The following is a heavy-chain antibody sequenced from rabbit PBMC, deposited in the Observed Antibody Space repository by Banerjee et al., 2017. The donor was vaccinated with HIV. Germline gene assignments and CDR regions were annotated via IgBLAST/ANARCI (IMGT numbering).Heavy chain of an antibody. J-gene: IGHJ4*01. D-gene: IGHD7-1*01. Sequence: QEQLEESGGDLVKPEGSLTLTCTASGFSFSSSYWICWVRQAPGKGLEWIGCIYAGSSGNTWYASWAKGRFTISKTSSTTVTLQMTSLTAADTATYFCARDAGGDGYSNDLWGPGTLVTVS. CDR3: ARDAGGDGYSNDL. CDR1: GFSFSSSYW. CDR2: IYAGSSGNT. V-gene: IGHV1S45*01.